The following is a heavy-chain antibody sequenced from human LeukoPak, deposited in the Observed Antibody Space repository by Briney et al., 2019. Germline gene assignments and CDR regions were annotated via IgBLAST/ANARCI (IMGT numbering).Heavy chain of an antibody. D-gene: IGHD3-22*01. CDR2: INTSGST. V-gene: IGHV4-4*07. J-gene: IGHJ5*02. CDR3: ARGLTIIGSWSAP. Sequence: PSETLSLTCTVSGGSIESYYWSWIRQPAGKGLEWIGRINTSGSTNYNPSLKSRVTMSVDTSKKQFSLKVSSVTAADTAVYYCARGLTIIGSWSAPGGPGTLVTVSS. CDR1: GGSIESYY.